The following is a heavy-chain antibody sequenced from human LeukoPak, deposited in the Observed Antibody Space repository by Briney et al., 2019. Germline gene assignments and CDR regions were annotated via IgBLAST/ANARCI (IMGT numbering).Heavy chain of an antibody. D-gene: IGHD3-10*01. V-gene: IGHV3-30*02. CDR3: ARAVWFGESYYFDF. J-gene: IGHJ4*02. CDR2: IRYDGSSE. CDR1: GFTSSSYG. Sequence: PGGSLRLSCAASGFTSSSYGMHWVRQAPGKGLEWVAFIRYDGSSEYYADSVKGRFTISRDISKNTLYLQMNSLRAEDTAVYYCARAVWFGESYYFDFWGQGTLVTVSS.